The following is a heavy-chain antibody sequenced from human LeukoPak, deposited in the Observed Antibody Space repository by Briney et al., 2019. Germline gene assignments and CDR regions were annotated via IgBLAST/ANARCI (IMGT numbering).Heavy chain of an antibody. CDR3: ARASFNRDGIDGFDY. CDR1: GGSISGYF. CDR2: IYDSGSV. V-gene: IGHV4-59*01. D-gene: IGHD5-24*01. J-gene: IGHJ4*02. Sequence: SETLSLTCTVSGGSISGYFWNWIRQPPGKGLEWIGYIYDSGSVKYNPSLKSRVTISEDASKNQFSLRLRSVTAADTAVYYCARASFNRDGIDGFDYWGQGTLVTVSS.